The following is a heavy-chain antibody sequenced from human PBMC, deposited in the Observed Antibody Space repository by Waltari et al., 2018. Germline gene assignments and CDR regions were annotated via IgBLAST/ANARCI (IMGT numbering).Heavy chain of an antibody. CDR2: VHHSGET. Sequence: QLQLQQSGPGLVKPSESLSLTCVVSGDSMTSSDWWSWGRQSPGKGLEWIGQVHHSGETNYNPSLASRVTVSIDTSNSQFSLKLPSPTASDTAMYYCARDRGRGLFLDSWGQGTLVTVSP. V-gene: IGHV4-4*02. CDR1: GDSMTSSDW. CDR3: ARDRGRGLFLDS. D-gene: IGHD2-15*01. J-gene: IGHJ4*02.